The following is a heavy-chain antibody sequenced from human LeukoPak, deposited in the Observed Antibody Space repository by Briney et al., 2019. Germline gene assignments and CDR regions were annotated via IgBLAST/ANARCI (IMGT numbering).Heavy chain of an antibody. D-gene: IGHD1-1*01. V-gene: IGHV3-23*01. CDR2: ISGGGGST. CDR3: VKDRRGNAPRGAFDI. Sequence: GGSLRLSCAASGFTFSSYAMSWVRQAPGKGLEWVSGISGGGGSTYYADSVKGRFTISRDNSKNTLYLQMNSLRAEDTAVYYCVKDRRGNAPRGAFDIWGQGTMVTVSS. J-gene: IGHJ3*02. CDR1: GFTFSSYA.